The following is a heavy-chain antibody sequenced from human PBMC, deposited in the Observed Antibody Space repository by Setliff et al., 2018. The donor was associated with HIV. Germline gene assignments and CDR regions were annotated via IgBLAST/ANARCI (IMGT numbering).Heavy chain of an antibody. V-gene: IGHV4-34*01. J-gene: IGHJ6*02. Sequence: PSETLSLTCAVYGGSFSGYYWNWIRQPPGKGLEWIGEINHSGSTNYNPSLKSRVTISVDTSKNQFSLKLSSVTAADTAVYYCARGTYYYDSSGYFNYYYGMDVWGQGTTVTVSS. CDR1: GGSFSGYY. CDR3: ARGTYYYDSSGYFNYYYGMDV. CDR2: INHSGST. D-gene: IGHD3-22*01.